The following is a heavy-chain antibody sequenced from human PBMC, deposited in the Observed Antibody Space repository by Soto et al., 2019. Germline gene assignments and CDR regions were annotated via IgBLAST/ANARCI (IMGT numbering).Heavy chain of an antibody. CDR1: GFSLSTSGVG. CDR3: AHRSITMVRGVKEYWFDP. J-gene: IGHJ5*02. D-gene: IGHD3-10*01. CDR2: IYWNDDK. V-gene: IGHV2-5*01. Sequence: QITLKESGPTLVKPTQTLTLTCTFSGFSLSTSGVGVGWIRQPPGKALEWLALIYWNDDKRYSPSLKSRLTITKDTPKNQVVLTMTNMDPVDTATYYCAHRSITMVRGVKEYWFDPWGQGTLVTVSS.